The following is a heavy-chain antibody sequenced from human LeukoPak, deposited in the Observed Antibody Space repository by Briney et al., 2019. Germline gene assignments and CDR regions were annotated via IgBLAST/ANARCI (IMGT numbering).Heavy chain of an antibody. CDR2: IYPFDSES. CDR3: ARPNWARRYFDY. CDR1: GYSFTNYG. V-gene: IGHV5-51*01. D-gene: IGHD7-27*01. J-gene: IGHJ4*02. Sequence: GESLKISCKVSGYSFTNYGIGWVRQMPGKGLEWMGIIYPFDSESRYSPSFQGQVTTSADKSITTAYLQWSSLKASDTAMYYCARPNWARRYFDYWGQGTLVTVSS.